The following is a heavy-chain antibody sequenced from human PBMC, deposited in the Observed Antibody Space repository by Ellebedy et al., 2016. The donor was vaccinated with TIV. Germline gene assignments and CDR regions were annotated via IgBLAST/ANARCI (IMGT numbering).Heavy chain of an antibody. CDR1: GFTFDDHG. V-gene: IGHV3-20*04. Sequence: GGSLRLXCAASGFTFDDHGMSWARQAPGKGLEWVSDINWNGGSTGYSDSVKGRFTISRDNAKNSLYLQMNSLRAEDTAFYYCARSGSYYGRFDYWGQGTLVTVSS. CDR2: INWNGGST. CDR3: ARSGSYYGRFDY. J-gene: IGHJ4*02. D-gene: IGHD1-26*01.